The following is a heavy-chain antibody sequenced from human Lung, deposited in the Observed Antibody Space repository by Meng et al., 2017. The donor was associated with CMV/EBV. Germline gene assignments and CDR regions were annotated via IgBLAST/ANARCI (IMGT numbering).Heavy chain of an antibody. CDR1: GFTFSSYA. J-gene: IGHJ4*02. D-gene: IGHD4-11*01. CDR2: LSGSGAST. V-gene: IGHV3-23*01. CDR3: VKGRDHNNYGGSGTVDF. Sequence: SCAVSGFTFSSYAMNWVRQAPGKGLEWVSGLSGSGASTHYADFVKGRFTISRDNPKNTLYLQMKSLRAEDTAVYYCVKGRDHNNYGGSGTVDFWXKGTXVTGYS.